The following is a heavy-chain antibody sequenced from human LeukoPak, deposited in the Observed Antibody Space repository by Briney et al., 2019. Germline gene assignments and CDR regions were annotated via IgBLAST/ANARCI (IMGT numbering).Heavy chain of an antibody. D-gene: IGHD6-19*01. Sequence: GGSLRLSCAASGITLISYNMNWVRQAPGKGLEWVSSISSDSNYIYYADSVKGRFTISRDNAKNSLYLQMNSLRAEDTAVYYCARDLKMGYSSGRYSWGTGSSNDYWGQGTLVTVSS. CDR1: GITLISYN. V-gene: IGHV3-21*04. CDR2: ISSDSNYI. J-gene: IGHJ4*02. CDR3: ARDLKMGYSSGRYSWGTGSSNDY.